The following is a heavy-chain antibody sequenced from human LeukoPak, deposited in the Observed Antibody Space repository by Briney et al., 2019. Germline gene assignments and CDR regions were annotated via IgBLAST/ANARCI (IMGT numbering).Heavy chain of an antibody. CDR2: ISSSSSYI. Sequence: GGSLRLSCAASGFTFSSYSMNWVRQAPGRGLEWVSSISSSSSYIYYADSVKGRFTISRDNAKNSLYLQMNSLRAEDTAVYYCARDPVSSDVYNGMDVWGQGTTVTVSS. V-gene: IGHV3-21*01. CDR1: GFTFSSYS. CDR3: ARDPVSSDVYNGMDV. D-gene: IGHD1-14*01. J-gene: IGHJ6*02.